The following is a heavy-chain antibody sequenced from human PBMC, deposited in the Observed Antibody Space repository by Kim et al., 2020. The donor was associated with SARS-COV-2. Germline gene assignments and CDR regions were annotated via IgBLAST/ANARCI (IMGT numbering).Heavy chain of an antibody. CDR1: GFTFSDYY. V-gene: IGHV3-11*06. Sequence: GGSLGLSCAASGFTFSDYYMSWIRQAPGKGLEWVSYISSSSSYTNYADSVKGRFTISRDNAKNSLYLQMNSLRAEDTAVYYCARGSGGYYYYGMDVWGQGTTVTVSS. J-gene: IGHJ6*02. CDR3: ARGSGGYYYYGMDV. CDR2: ISSSSSYT. D-gene: IGHD3-10*01.